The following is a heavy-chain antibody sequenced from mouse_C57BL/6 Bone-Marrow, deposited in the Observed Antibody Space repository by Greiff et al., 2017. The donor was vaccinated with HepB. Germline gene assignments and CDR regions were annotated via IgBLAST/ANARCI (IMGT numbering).Heavy chain of an antibody. V-gene: IGHV1-52*01. J-gene: IGHJ3*01. D-gene: IGHD2-4*01. Sequence: QVQLQQSGAELVRPGSSVKLSCKASGYTFTSYWMHWVKQRPIQGLEWIGNIDPSDSETHYNQKFKDKATLTVDKSSSTAYMQLSSLTSEDSAVYYCARFDYDGAWFAYWGQGTLVTVSA. CDR1: GYTFTSYW. CDR3: ARFDYDGAWFAY. CDR2: IDPSDSET.